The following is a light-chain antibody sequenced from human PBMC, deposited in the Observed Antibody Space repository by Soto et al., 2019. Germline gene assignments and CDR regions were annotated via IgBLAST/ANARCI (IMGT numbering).Light chain of an antibody. V-gene: IGLV2-23*01. Sequence: QSALTQPASVSGSPGQSITISCTGTSSDVGNYNLVSWYQQHPGKAPKLMIYEDNKRPSGVSNRFSGSKSGNTASLTISGLQAEDEADYYCCSYARSSTYVFGTGTKLTVL. CDR2: EDN. J-gene: IGLJ1*01. CDR1: SSDVGNYNL. CDR3: CSYARSSTYV.